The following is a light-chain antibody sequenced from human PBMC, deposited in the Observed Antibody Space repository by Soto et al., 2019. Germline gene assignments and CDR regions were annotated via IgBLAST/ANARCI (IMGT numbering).Light chain of an antibody. Sequence: QSALTQPASVSGSPGQTITISCTGTSSHVGGFNSVSWYQLRPGTAPKLILYDVVDRPSGVSYRFSGSKSGNTASLTISGLHAADEADYFCSSYTSTMTNVFGSGTKLTVL. CDR2: DVV. CDR1: SSHVGGFNS. V-gene: IGLV2-14*03. J-gene: IGLJ1*01. CDR3: SSYTSTMTNV.